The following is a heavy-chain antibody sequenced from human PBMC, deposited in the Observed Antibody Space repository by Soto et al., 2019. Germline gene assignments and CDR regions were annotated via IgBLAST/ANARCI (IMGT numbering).Heavy chain of an antibody. CDR2: IYHSGST. Sequence: SETLSLTCAVSGGSISSGGYSWSWIRQPPGKGLEWIGYIYHSGSTYYNPSLKSRVTISVDRSKNQFSLKLSSVTAADTAVYYWAGFYGDYVNWFDPWGQGTRATVSS. V-gene: IGHV4-30-2*01. D-gene: IGHD4-17*01. CDR3: AGFYGDYVNWFDP. J-gene: IGHJ5*02. CDR1: GGSISSGGYS.